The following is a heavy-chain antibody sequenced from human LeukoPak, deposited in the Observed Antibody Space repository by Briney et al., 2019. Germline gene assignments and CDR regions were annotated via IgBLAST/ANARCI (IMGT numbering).Heavy chain of an antibody. CDR2: IYYSGST. J-gene: IGHJ5*02. D-gene: IGHD3-10*01. Sequence: SETLSLTCTVSGGSISSYYGSWIRQPPGKGLEWIGYIYYSGSTNYNPSLKSRVTISVDTSKNQFSLKLSSVTAADTAVYYCARSPSMVRGVIYWFDPWGQGTLVTVSS. CDR3: ARSPSMVRGVIYWFDP. V-gene: IGHV4-59*01. CDR1: GGSISSYY.